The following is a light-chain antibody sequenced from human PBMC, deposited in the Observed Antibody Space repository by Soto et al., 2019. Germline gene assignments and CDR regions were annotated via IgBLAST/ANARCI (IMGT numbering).Light chain of an antibody. Sequence: QSVLTQPPSASGSPGQSVTISCTGTSSDVGGYNYVYWYQQHPGKAPKLMIYEVTKRPSGFPDRFSGSKSGNTASLTVSGLQAEDEADYYCSSYADSNSYVFGTGTKVTVL. V-gene: IGLV2-8*01. J-gene: IGLJ1*01. CDR3: SSYADSNSYV. CDR2: EVT. CDR1: SSDVGGYNY.